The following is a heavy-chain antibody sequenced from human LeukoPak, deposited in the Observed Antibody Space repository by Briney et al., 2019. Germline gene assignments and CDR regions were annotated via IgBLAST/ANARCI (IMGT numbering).Heavy chain of an antibody. V-gene: IGHV4-59*03. J-gene: IGHJ5*01. CDR1: GDSTSNFY. CDR3: ALAPNSNWFDF. Sequence: PSQTLSLTCTVSGDSTSNFYWNWIRQSPGKGLEWIGNIHYSGSSVYNPSLKSRGTISIDTSRRQFFLKLNSVTAADTAVYFCALAPNSNWFDFWGPGTLVTVSS. D-gene: IGHD2-8*01. CDR2: IHYSGSS.